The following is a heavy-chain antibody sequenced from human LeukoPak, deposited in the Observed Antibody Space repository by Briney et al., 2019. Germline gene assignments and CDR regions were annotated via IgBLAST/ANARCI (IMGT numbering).Heavy chain of an antibody. Sequence: ASVKVSCKASGGTFSSYAISWVRQAPGKGLEWMGGFDPEDGETIYAQKFQGRVTMTEDTSTDTAYMELSSLRSEDTAVYYCATSRSSGSYYVEYYFDYWGQGTLVTVSS. V-gene: IGHV1-24*01. CDR3: ATSRSSGSYYVEYYFDY. J-gene: IGHJ4*02. D-gene: IGHD1-26*01. CDR1: GGTFSSYA. CDR2: FDPEDGET.